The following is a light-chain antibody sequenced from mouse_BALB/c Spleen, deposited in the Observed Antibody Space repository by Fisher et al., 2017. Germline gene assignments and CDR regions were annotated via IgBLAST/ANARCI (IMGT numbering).Light chain of an antibody. V-gene: IGKV4-70*01. Sequence: IVMTQSTAIMSASPGEKVTMTCRASSSVSSSYMHWYQQKSGTSPKRWIYDTSKLASGVPARFSGSGSGTSYSLTISSMEAEDAATYYCHQRSSYPFTFGSGTKLEIK. CDR2: DTS. J-gene: IGKJ4*01. CDR3: HQRSSYPFT. CDR1: SSVSSSY.